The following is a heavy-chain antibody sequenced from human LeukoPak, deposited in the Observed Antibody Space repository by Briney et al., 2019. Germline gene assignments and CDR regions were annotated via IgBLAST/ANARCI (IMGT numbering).Heavy chain of an antibody. D-gene: IGHD2-21*02. Sequence: GGSLRLSCAASGCTFSSYDMHWVRQATGKGLEWVSAIGTAGDTYYPGSVKGRFTISRENAKNSLYLQMNSLRAGDTAVYYCARVCGDCYQSADYYGMDVWGQGTTVTVSS. J-gene: IGHJ6*02. CDR2: IGTAGDT. CDR1: GCTFSSYD. V-gene: IGHV3-13*01. CDR3: ARVCGDCYQSADYYGMDV.